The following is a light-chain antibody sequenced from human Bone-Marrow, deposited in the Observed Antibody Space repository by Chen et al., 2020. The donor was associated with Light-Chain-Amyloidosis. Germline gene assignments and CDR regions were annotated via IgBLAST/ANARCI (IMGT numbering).Light chain of an antibody. CDR1: SSDVGGYNY. V-gene: IGLV2-11*01. Sequence: QSALTQPRSVSGSPGQSVAISCTGTSSDVGGYNYVSWYQQHPGKAPKLIIYGVSERPSGVPDRFSGSKSGNTASLTISGLQAEDEADYYCSSFTSSSSYVFGPGTKVTVL. CDR2: GVS. J-gene: IGLJ1*01. CDR3: SSFTSSSSYV.